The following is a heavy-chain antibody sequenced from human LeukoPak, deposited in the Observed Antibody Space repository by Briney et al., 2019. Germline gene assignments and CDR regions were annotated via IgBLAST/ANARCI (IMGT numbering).Heavy chain of an antibody. V-gene: IGHV4-4*02. CDR2: IYHSGST. J-gene: IGHJ4*02. CDR3: ARVAAVAGNFDY. CDR1: GGSISSSNW. D-gene: IGHD6-19*01. Sequence: SETLSLTCAVSGGSISSSNWGSWVRQSPGKGLEWIGEIYHSGSTYYDPSLKSRVTISVDKSKNQFSLKLSSVTAADTAVYYCARVAAVAGNFDYWGQGTLVTVSS.